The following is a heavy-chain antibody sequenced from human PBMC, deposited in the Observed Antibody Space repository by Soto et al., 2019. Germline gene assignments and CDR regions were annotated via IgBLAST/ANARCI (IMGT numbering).Heavy chain of an antibody. CDR1: TGSISTGDNY. Sequence: SERLSPTCTVSTGSISTGDNYWKWILQPPWKGLEGIGYIYYSGSTYYNPSLKSRVTISVDTSKNPFSLKLCSETGADTAVYDCARVIYGYDSSGYYASWDYWGQGTLVTVSS. CDR3: ARVIYGYDSSGYYASWDY. D-gene: IGHD3-22*01. J-gene: IGHJ4*02. V-gene: IGHV4-30-4*01. CDR2: IYYSGST.